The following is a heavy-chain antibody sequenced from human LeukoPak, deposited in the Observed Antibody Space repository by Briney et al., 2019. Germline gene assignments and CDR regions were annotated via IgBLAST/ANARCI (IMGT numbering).Heavy chain of an antibody. Sequence: PGGSLRLSCAASGFTFSSYEMNWVRQAPGKGLEWVSAISGSGGSTYYADSVKGRFTISRDNSKNTLYLQMNSLRAEDTAVYYCAKDRSVVVPAALDYWGQGTLVTVSS. J-gene: IGHJ4*02. CDR2: ISGSGGST. V-gene: IGHV3-23*01. D-gene: IGHD2-2*01. CDR3: AKDRSVVVPAALDY. CDR1: GFTFSSYE.